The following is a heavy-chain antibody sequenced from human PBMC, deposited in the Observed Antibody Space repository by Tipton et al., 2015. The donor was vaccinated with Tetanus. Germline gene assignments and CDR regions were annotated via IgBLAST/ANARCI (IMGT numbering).Heavy chain of an antibody. V-gene: IGHV4-34*01. CDR3: ARANNEFPKKGPFDS. CDR2: VDDSGST. Sequence: TLSLTCAVYGGSLSRYYWTWIRQPPGKGLEWIGEVDDSGSTNYSPSLKSRVTISLDTSKKEFSLSLSSVTAADTAVYYCARANNEFPKKGPFDSWGQGSLVIVSS. D-gene: IGHD1-1*01. J-gene: IGHJ4*02. CDR1: GGSLSRYY.